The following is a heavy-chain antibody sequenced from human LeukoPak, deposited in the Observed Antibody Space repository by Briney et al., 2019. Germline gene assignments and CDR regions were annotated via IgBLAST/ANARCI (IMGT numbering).Heavy chain of an antibody. CDR1: GFTFSIYW. Sequence: GGSLRLSCAASGFTFSIYWIHWVRQAPGKELEWFARINSDGTDISYGDSVKGRFTISRDNAKNTLYLQMNSLRVEDTAVYYCARVGYYDSSNYYAYFQHWGQGTLVTVSS. J-gene: IGHJ1*01. D-gene: IGHD3-22*01. CDR3: ARVGYYDSSNYYAYFQH. CDR2: INSDGTDI. V-gene: IGHV3-74*01.